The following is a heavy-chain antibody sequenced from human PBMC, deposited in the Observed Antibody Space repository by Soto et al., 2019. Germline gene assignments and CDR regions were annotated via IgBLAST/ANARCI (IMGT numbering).Heavy chain of an antibody. CDR3: ARERGNYRYFDY. D-gene: IGHD1-7*01. J-gene: IGHJ4*02. V-gene: IGHV1-18*01. CDR2: INTYNGNI. CDR1: GYTFANYG. Sequence: QVQLVQSGAEVKKPGASVKVSCKVSGYTFANYGISWARQAPGQGLEWMGWINTYNGNINYAQKLQGRVTMTTDTSTNTAYMELRSLRSDDTALYYCARERGNYRYFDYWGQGTLVTVSS.